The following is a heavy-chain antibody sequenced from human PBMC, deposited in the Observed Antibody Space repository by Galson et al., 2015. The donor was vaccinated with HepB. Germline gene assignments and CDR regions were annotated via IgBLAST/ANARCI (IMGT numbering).Heavy chain of an antibody. D-gene: IGHD3-3*01. J-gene: IGHJ6*02. CDR3: ARDSHYDFWSAAYGLDV. V-gene: IGHV4-31*03. Sequence: TLSLTCTVSGGSISSGTSYWSWIRQHPGKGLEWIGNIYYSGRTYYNPSLKSRATISADTSQNQFSLKLSSVTAADTAVYYCARDSHYDFWSAAYGLDVWGQGTTVTV. CDR1: GGSISSGTSY. CDR2: IYYSGRT.